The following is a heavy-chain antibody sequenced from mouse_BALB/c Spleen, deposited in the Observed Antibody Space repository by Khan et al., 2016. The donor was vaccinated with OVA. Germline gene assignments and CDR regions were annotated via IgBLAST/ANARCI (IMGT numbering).Heavy chain of an antibody. V-gene: IGHV3-2*02. CDR1: GYSITSGYA. CDR3: ARGNYSGYYFDY. J-gene: IGHJ2*01. D-gene: IGHD1-1*01. Sequence: EVQLQESGPGLVKPSQSLSLTCTVTGYSITSGYAWNWIRQFPGNKLEWMGYISYSGGTSYNPSLKSRISITRDTSKNQFFLQLNSVTTEDTATYYCARGNYSGYYFDYWGQGTTLTVSS. CDR2: ISYSGGT.